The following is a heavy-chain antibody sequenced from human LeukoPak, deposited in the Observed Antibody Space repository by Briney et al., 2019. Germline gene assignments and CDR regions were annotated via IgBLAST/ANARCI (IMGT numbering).Heavy chain of an antibody. V-gene: IGHV1-8*01. J-gene: IGHJ4*02. CDR3: ARRAYSYSSSWYVDY. CDR1: GYTFTSYD. D-gene: IGHD6-13*01. CDR2: MNPNSGNT. Sequence: ASLNLSCTASGYTFTSYDINWVRQAAGQGLEWMGGMNPNSGNTGYAQKFQGRVTMTRNTSISTAYMELSSLRSEDTAVYYCARRAYSYSSSWYVDYWGQGTLVTVSS.